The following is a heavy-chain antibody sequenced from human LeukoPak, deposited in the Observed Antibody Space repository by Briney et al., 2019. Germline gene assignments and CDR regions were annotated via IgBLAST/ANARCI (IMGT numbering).Heavy chain of an antibody. Sequence: GGSLRLSCAASGFTFSSYGMHWVRQAPGKGLEWVALISYDGSDKYYADSVKGRFTISRDNSKNTLYLQMNSLRAEDTAVYYCARLNGYDISGYLDYWGQGTLVTASS. CDR1: GFTFSSYG. J-gene: IGHJ4*02. CDR3: ARLNGYDISGYLDY. V-gene: IGHV3-30*03. D-gene: IGHD3-22*01. CDR2: ISYDGSDK.